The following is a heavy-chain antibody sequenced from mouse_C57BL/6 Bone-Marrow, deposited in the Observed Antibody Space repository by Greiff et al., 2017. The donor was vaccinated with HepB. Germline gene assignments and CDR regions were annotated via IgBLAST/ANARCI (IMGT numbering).Heavy chain of an antibody. Sequence: DVMLVESGGDLVKPGGSLKLSCAASGFTFSSYGMSWVRQTPDKRLEWVATISSGGSYTYYPDSVKGRFTISRDNAKNTLYLQMSSLKSEDTAMYYCARRDYYGSSYGFAYWGQGTLVTVSA. D-gene: IGHD1-1*01. CDR3: ARRDYYGSSYGFAY. J-gene: IGHJ3*01. CDR1: GFTFSSYG. V-gene: IGHV5-6*02. CDR2: ISSGGSYT.